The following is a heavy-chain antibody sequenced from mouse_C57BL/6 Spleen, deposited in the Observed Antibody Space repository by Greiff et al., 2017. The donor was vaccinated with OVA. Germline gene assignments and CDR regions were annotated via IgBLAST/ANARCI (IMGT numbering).Heavy chain of an antibody. CDR3: ARLGYDRDYFDY. J-gene: IGHJ2*01. D-gene: IGHD2-2*01. Sequence: EVQVVESGGDLVKPGGSLKLSCAASGFTFSSYGMSWVRQTPDKRLEWVATISSGGSYNYYPDSVKGRFTISRDNAKNTLYLQMSSLKSEDTAMYYCARLGYDRDYFDYWGQGTTLTVSS. V-gene: IGHV5-6*01. CDR1: GFTFSSYG. CDR2: ISSGGSYN.